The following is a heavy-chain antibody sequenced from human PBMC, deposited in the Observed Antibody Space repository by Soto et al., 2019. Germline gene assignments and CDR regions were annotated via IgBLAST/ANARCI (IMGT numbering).Heavy chain of an antibody. CDR1: GFTFSDHH. CDR3: ARGRYSYGYSFDY. V-gene: IGHV3-72*01. D-gene: IGHD5-18*01. CDR2: YTT. J-gene: IGHJ4*02. Sequence: PGGSLRLSCAASGFTFSDHHMDWVRQAPGKGLEWVGRYTTEYAAPMKGRFTISRDDSKNSVYLQINSLTTEDTAVYYCARGRYSYGYSFDYWGQGTLVTVSS.